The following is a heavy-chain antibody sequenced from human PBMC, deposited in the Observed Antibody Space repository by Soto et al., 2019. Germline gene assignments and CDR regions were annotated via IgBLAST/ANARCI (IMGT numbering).Heavy chain of an antibody. CDR2: ISWNDER. CDR1: GFSLTTHEVG. Sequence: QITLKESGPTLVKPTQTLTLTCTVSGFSLTTHEVGVGWIRQPPGKALEWLAFISWNDERRYSPSLKRRLTITKDTPKNQVVLTMANVDPAATGTYFCAHRPPKYSTAWLAFDFWGQGTTVAVSS. V-gene: IGHV2-5*01. J-gene: IGHJ3*01. CDR3: AHRPPKYSTAWLAFDF. D-gene: IGHD5-18*01.